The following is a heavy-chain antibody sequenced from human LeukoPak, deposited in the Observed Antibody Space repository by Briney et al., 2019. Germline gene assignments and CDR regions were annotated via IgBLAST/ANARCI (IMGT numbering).Heavy chain of an antibody. J-gene: IGHJ3*02. D-gene: IGHD3-10*01. CDR1: GFTSSDYA. Sequence: GGSLRLSCAASGFTSSDYAVTWVRQAPGEGLEWVSAFGGGAAYYADSVKGRFTISRDNSKNTVYLQLSSLRADDTAIYYCARLSGSFDMWGQGTMVTVSS. CDR3: ARLSGSFDM. V-gene: IGHV3-23*01. CDR2: FGGGAA.